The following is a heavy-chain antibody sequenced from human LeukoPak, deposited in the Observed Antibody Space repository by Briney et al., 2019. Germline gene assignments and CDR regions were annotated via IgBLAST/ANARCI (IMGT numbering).Heavy chain of an antibody. Sequence: GRSLRLSCAASGFTFSSYGMHRVRQAPGKGLEWVAVISYDGSNKYYADSVKGRFTISRDNSKNTLYLQMNSLRAEDTAVYYCAKDFYYYGSGSDAFDIWGQGTMVTVSS. V-gene: IGHV3-30*18. D-gene: IGHD3-10*01. CDR2: ISYDGSNK. CDR1: GFTFSSYG. J-gene: IGHJ3*02. CDR3: AKDFYYYGSGSDAFDI.